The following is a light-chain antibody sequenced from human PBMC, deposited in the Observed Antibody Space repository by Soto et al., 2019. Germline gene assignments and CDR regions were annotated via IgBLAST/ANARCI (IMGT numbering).Light chain of an antibody. CDR3: QKYNSALWT. Sequence: EIVLTQSPATLSLSPGERATLSCRASQSVSSYLAWYQQKPGQAPRLLIYDASNRATGIPARFSGSGSGTDFTLTISSLEPEDFATYYCQKYNSALWTFGQGTKVEIK. CDR2: DAS. J-gene: IGKJ1*01. V-gene: IGKV3-11*01. CDR1: QSVSSY.